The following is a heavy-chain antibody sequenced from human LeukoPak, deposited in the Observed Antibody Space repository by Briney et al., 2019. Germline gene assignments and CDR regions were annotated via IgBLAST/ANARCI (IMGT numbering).Heavy chain of an antibody. J-gene: IGHJ4*02. V-gene: IGHV3-48*03. D-gene: IGHD3-22*01. CDR1: GFTFSSYE. CDR3: ARDYYDSSGYYREGY. Sequence: GGSLRLSCAASGFTFSSYEMNWVRQAPGKGLEWVSYISSSGSTIYYADSVKGGFTISRDNAKNSLYLQMNSLRAEDTAVYYCARDYYDSSGYYREGYWGQGTLVTVSS. CDR2: ISSSGSTI.